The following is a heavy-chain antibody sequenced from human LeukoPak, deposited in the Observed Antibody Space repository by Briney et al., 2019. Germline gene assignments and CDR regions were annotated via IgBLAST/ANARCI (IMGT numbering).Heavy chain of an antibody. Sequence: SETLSLTCTVSGGSVSSYYWSWIRQPAGKGLEWIGRIYTSGSTNYNPSLKSRVTMSVDTSKNQFSLKLSSVTAADTAVYYCARVIWDCSSTSCYRGYYYYYMDVWGKGTTVTISS. J-gene: IGHJ6*03. CDR1: GGSVSSYY. CDR2: IYTSGST. V-gene: IGHV4-4*07. D-gene: IGHD2-2*01. CDR3: ARVIWDCSSTSCYRGYYYYYMDV.